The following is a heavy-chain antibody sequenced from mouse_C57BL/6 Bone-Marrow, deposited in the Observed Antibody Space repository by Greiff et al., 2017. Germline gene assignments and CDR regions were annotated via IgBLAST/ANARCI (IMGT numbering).Heavy chain of an antibody. D-gene: IGHD2-2*01. V-gene: IGHV1-54*01. CDR1: GYAFTNYL. Sequence: QVQLQQSGAELVRPGTSVKVSCKASGYAFTNYLIEWVKQRPGQGLEWIGVINPGSGGTNYNEKFKGKATLTADKSSSTAYMQLSSLTSEDSAVYVCTGDGYDGGFAYWGQGTLVTVSA. CDR3: TGDGYDGGFAY. J-gene: IGHJ3*01. CDR2: INPGSGGT.